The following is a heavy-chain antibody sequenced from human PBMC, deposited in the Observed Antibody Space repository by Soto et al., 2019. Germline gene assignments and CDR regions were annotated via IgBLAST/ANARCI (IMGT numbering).Heavy chain of an antibody. J-gene: IGHJ4*02. CDR2: ISVSGGST. V-gene: IGHV3-23*01. D-gene: IGHD2-15*01. CDR1: GFTFSRYA. CDR3: AKDAPRYCSGGSCYGTDY. Sequence: PRPCLTPSCPAYGFTFSRYAMSWVRQPPGKGLEWVSAISVSGGSTYYADSVKGRCTISRDNSKNTLYLQMNSLRAEDTAVYYCAKDAPRYCSGGSCYGTDYWGQGTLVTVSS.